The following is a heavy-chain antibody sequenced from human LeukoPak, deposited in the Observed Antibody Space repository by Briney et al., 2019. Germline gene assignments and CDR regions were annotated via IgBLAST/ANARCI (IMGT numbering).Heavy chain of an antibody. V-gene: IGHV4-59*01. CDR2: IYYTGST. D-gene: IGHD3-9*01. CDR1: GVSISDYY. Sequence: PSETLSLTCTVSGVSISDYYWSWVRQPPGKGLEWIGYIYYTGSTDYNPSLKSRVTMSVDTSKNQFSLNLRSVTATDTAVYYCAIRTYYDTLTGYNYWYFDLWGRGTLVTVSS. CDR3: AIRTYYDTLTGYNYWYFDL. J-gene: IGHJ2*01.